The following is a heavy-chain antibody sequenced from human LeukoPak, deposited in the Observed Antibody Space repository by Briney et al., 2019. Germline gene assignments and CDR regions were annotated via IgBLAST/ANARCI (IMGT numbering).Heavy chain of an antibody. J-gene: IGHJ4*02. D-gene: IGHD5-24*01. V-gene: IGHV4-59*08. CDR3: ARLSRDGYNCGPFDY. CDR2: IYYSGST. Sequence: PSETLSLTCTVSGGSISSYYWSWIRQPPGKALAWIGYIYYSGSTNYNPSLKSRVTISVDTSKNQFSLKLSSVTAADTAVYYCARLSRDGYNCGPFDYWGQGTLVTVSS. CDR1: GGSISSYY.